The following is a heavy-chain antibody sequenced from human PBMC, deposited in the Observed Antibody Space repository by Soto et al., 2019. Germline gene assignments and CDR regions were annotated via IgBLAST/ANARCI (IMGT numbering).Heavy chain of an antibody. J-gene: IGHJ6*02. CDR3: ARDSGGTTVAFGMDV. V-gene: IGHV1-69*01. D-gene: IGHD4-17*01. CDR2: TIPIFGTA. Sequence: QVQLVQHGAEVKKPGSSVKVSCKASGGSFSSYAISWVRQSPGQGLEWMGGTIPIFGTANSAQKFQGRVTITADESTSTAYMELSRLLSEDTAVYYCARDSGGTTVAFGMDVWGQGTAVTASS. CDR1: GGSFSSYA.